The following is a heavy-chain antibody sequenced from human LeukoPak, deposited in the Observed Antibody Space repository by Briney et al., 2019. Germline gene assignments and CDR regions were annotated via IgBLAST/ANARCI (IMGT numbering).Heavy chain of an antibody. V-gene: IGHV4-38-2*02. D-gene: IGHD5-12*01. CDR1: DYSITSGYY. Sequence: TSETLSLTCTVSDYSITSGYYWGWIRQPPGKGLVWIGSIYHSGSAYNNPSLKSRVTISVDTSKNQFSLKLSSVTAADTAVYYCARGIVATILYYYYYMDVWGKGTTVTVSS. CDR2: IYHSGSA. CDR3: ARGIVATILYYYYYMDV. J-gene: IGHJ6*03.